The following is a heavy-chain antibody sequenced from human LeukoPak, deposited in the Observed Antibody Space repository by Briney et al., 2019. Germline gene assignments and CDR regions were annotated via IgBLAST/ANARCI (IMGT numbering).Heavy chain of an antibody. CDR3: ARRSRIVPNWFDP. Sequence: PSETLSLTCTVSGGSISSSSYYWGWIRQPPGKGLEWIGSIYYSGSTYYNPSLKSRVTISVDTSKNQFSLKLSSVTAADTAVYYCARRSRIVPNWFDPWGQGTLVTVSS. V-gene: IGHV4-39*01. CDR2: IYYSGST. CDR1: GGSISSSSYY. J-gene: IGHJ5*02. D-gene: IGHD1-26*01.